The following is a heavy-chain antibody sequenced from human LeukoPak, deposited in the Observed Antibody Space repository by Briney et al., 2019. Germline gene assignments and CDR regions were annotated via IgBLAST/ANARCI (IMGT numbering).Heavy chain of an antibody. D-gene: IGHD4-17*01. V-gene: IGHV1-2*02. CDR2: INPNTGGT. CDR1: GYTFTAYY. Sequence: ASVKVSCKASGYTFTAYYMHWVRQAPGQGLEWMGWINPNTGGTNYAQKFQGRVTMTRDTSISTAYMELSRLRSDGTAVYYCARDLRATIEYYFHYWGQGTLVTVSS. CDR3: ARDLRATIEYYFHY. J-gene: IGHJ4*02.